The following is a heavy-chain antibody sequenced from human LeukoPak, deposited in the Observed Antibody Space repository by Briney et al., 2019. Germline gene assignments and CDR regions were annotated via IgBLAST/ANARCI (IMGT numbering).Heavy chain of an antibody. V-gene: IGHV4-59*11. CDR1: GGSISSHY. J-gene: IGHJ5*02. D-gene: IGHD1-7*01. CDR3: ARRYNWNYGQWFDP. Sequence: TSETLSLTYTVSGGSISSHYWSWIRQPPGKGMEWIGYIYYSGSTNYNPSLKSRVTISVDTSKNQFSLKLSSVTAADTAVYYCARRYNWNYGQWFDPWGQGTLVTVSS. CDR2: IYYSGST.